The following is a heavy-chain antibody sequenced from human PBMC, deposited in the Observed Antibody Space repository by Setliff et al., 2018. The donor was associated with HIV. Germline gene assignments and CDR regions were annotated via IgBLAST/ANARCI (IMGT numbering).Heavy chain of an antibody. CDR3: ATYSAGEGGRGH. CDR2: IHSSGTT. D-gene: IGHD2-15*01. V-gene: IGHV4-59*01. J-gene: IGHJ4*02. CDR1: GGSIGAYH. Sequence: NPSETLSLTCSVSGGSIGAYHWSWIRQPPGRGLEWIGYIHSSGTTHYNPSLSSRVTISFDASKKYFSLKLTSVTAADTAMYYCATYSAGEGGRGHWGQGTLVTVSS.